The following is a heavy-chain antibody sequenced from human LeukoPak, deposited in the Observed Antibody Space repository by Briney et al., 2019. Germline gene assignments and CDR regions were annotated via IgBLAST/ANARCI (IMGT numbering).Heavy chain of an antibody. D-gene: IGHD3-22*01. CDR2: INTNTGNP. V-gene: IGHV7-4-1*02. J-gene: IGHJ4*02. Sequence: GASVKVSCKASGYTFTSYAMNWVRQAPGQRLEWMGWINTNTGNPTYAQGFTGRFVFSLDTSVSTAYLQISSLKAEDTAVYYCARGSDYYDSSGPLDYWGQGTLVTVSS. CDR1: GYTFTSYA. CDR3: ARGSDYYDSSGPLDY.